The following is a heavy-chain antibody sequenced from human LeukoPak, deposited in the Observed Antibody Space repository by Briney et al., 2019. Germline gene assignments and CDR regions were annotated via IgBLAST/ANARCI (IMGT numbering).Heavy chain of an antibody. CDR2: INPNNGGT. CDR3: ARDRGGGSGTYYILY. J-gene: IGHJ4*02. D-gene: IGHD3-10*01. Sequence: GSVTVSFTASRYTFTDYHMHWVRQAAGQGREWLGWINPNNGGTNYAQKFQGRVTMTRDTSISTAYMELSSLRSDDTAVYYCARDRGGGSGTYYILYWGLGSLVTVSS. V-gene: IGHV1-2*02. CDR1: RYTFTDYH.